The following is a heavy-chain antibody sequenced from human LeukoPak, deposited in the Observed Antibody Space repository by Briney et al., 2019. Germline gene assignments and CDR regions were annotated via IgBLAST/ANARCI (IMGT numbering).Heavy chain of an antibody. D-gene: IGHD6-13*01. CDR3: ARGGQQLPNYYYYYMDV. V-gene: IGHV3-64*01. Sequence: GGSLRLSCAASGFTFSSYAMHWVRQAPGKGLEYVSAISSNGGSTYYANSVKGRFTISRDNSKNTLYLQMGSLRAEDMAVYYCARGGQQLPNYYYYYMDVWGKGTTVTVSS. CDR2: ISSNGGST. CDR1: GFTFSSYA. J-gene: IGHJ6*03.